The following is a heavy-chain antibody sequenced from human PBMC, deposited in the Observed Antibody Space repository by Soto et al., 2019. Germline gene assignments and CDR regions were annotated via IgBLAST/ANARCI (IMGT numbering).Heavy chain of an antibody. CDR3: ARGGYDYGWSPYFFGY. Sequence: TLSLTCAVYGGSFSGYYWSWIRQPPGKGLEWIGEINHSGSTNYKPSLKSRVTISVDTSKNQSYLMLGSVTAAVTAVYYCARGGYDYGWSPYFFGYWGQGTL. CDR1: GGSFSGYY. V-gene: IGHV4-34*01. D-gene: IGHD5-12*01. J-gene: IGHJ4*02. CDR2: INHSGST.